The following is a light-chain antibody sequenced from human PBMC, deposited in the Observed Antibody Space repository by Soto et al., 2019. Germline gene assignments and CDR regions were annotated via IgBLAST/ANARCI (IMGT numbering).Light chain of an antibody. Sequence: QSVLTQPPSVSAAPGQKVTISCSGASSNIGKNYVSWYQQLPGAAPKLVIFDTNKRPSGIPDRFSGSKSGTSAALDITALQTGDEADYYCGTWDTSLSAVVFGGGTKLTVL. CDR2: DTN. CDR1: SSNIGKNY. CDR3: GTWDTSLSAVV. J-gene: IGLJ2*01. V-gene: IGLV1-51*01.